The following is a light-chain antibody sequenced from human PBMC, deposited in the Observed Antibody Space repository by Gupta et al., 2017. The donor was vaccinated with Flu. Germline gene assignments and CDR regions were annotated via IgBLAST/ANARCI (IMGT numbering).Light chain of an antibody. CDR1: SGHNNYI. CDR2: VEGSGSS. CDR3: ETWDGNTWV. J-gene: IGLJ3*02. Sequence: QPVVTQPSSASASLGSSVKLTCTLSSGHNNYIIAWHQQQPGKAPRYLMKVEGSGSSNKGGGVPDRSSGSRSGADRYLTISNLQSEDEADYYGETWDGNTWVFGGGTKLTVL. V-gene: IGLV4-60*03.